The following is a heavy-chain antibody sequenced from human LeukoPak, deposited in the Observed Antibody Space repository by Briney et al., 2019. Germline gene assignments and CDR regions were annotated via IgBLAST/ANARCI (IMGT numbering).Heavy chain of an antibody. V-gene: IGHV3-9*01. J-gene: IGHJ6*02. Sequence: GGSLRLSCAASGFTFDDYAMHWVRQAPGKGLEWVSGISWNSGSIGYADSVKGRFTISRDNAKNSLYLQMNSLRAEDTALYYCAKDTVGATGGMDVWGQGTTVTVPS. D-gene: IGHD1-26*01. CDR1: GFTFDDYA. CDR3: AKDTVGATGGMDV. CDR2: ISWNSGSI.